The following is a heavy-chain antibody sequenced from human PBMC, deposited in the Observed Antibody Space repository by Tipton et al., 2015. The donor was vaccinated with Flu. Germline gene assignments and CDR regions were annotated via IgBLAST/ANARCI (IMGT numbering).Heavy chain of an antibody. CDR2: VSRSGST. V-gene: IGHV4-38-2*02. D-gene: IGHD2-2*01. Sequence: TLSLTCAVSGDSISSDYHWGWIRQFPGKGLEWIGTVSRSGSTIYNPSLTSRVTISIDRSKNQFSLNLKSVTAADMAVYYCARDPSLGMPEYFDYWGQGTLVTASS. J-gene: IGHJ4*02. CDR1: GDSISSDYH. CDR3: ARDPSLGMPEYFDY.